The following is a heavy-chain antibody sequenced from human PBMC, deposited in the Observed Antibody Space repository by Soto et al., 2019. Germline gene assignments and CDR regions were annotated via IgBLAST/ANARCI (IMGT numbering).Heavy chain of an antibody. D-gene: IGHD6-6*01. V-gene: IGHV1-2*04. CDR3: AKGEQLVHFDS. J-gene: IGHJ4*01. CDR1: GYILPDYY. CDR2: INPNGGGT. Sequence: GASVKVSCTASGYILPDYYVHWVRQAPGEGLEWMGRINPNGGGTNYAQKFEGWVTMTTDTSISTAYMELSRLNFDDTAVYYCAKGEQLVHFDSWGQGTLVTVSS.